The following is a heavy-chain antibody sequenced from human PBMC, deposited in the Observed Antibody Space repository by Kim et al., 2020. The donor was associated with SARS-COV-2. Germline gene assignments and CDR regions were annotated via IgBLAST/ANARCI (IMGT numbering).Heavy chain of an antibody. CDR2: INHSGST. J-gene: IGHJ5*02. V-gene: IGHV4-34*01. CDR1: GGSFSGYY. D-gene: IGHD6-19*01. Sequence: SETLSLTCAVYGGSFSGYYWSWIRQPPGKGLEWIGEINHSGSTNYNPSLKSRVTISVDTSKNQFSLKLSSVTAADTAVYYCARVSGIAVAGNWFDPWGQGTLVTVSS. CDR3: ARVSGIAVAGNWFDP.